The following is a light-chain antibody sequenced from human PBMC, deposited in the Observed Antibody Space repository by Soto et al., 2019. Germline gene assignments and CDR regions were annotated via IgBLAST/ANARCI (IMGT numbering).Light chain of an antibody. CDR2: DVS. CDR3: QQYGSSPT. CDR1: QSVSSNY. J-gene: IGKJ1*01. V-gene: IGKV3-20*01. Sequence: EIVLTQSPGTLSLSPGERATLSCRSSQSVSSNYLAWYQQKPDQAPRLVIYDVSGRATGIPDRFSGSGSGTDFTLTISRLEPEDFAVYYRQQYGSSPTFGQGTKVEIK.